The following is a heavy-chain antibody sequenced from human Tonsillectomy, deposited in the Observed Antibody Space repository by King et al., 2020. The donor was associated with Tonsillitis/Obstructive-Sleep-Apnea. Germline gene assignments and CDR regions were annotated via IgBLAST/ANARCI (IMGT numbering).Heavy chain of an antibody. V-gene: IGHV1-18*04. J-gene: IGHJ4*02. Sequence: VQLVESGAEVKKPGASVKISCKASGYTFAIYGISWVRQAPGQGLEWMGWISGYNGHTNYAQSLQGRVSMTTDTATSSAYMELRSLTSDDTAMYYCTRIKCPQDYDVSCHADSWGQGTLVTVSS. CDR2: ISGYNGHT. D-gene: IGHD3-22*01. CDR3: TRIKCPQDYDVSCHADS. CDR1: GYTFAIYG.